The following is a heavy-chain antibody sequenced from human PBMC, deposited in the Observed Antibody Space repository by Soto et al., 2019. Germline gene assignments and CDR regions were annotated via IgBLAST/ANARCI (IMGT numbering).Heavy chain of an antibody. CDR2: INPSGGST. J-gene: IGHJ6*02. D-gene: IGHD5-12*01. CDR1: GYTFTSYY. V-gene: IGHV1-46*01. CDR3: ARAITSGYDSDPTTDYYYYGMDV. Sequence: QVQLVQSGAEVKKPGASVKVSCKASGYTFTSYYMHWVRQAPGQGLEWMGLINPSGGSTSYAQKCQGRGTMTRDTSTSTVYMELSSLRSEDTAVYYCARAITSGYDSDPTTDYYYYGMDVWGQGTTVTVSS.